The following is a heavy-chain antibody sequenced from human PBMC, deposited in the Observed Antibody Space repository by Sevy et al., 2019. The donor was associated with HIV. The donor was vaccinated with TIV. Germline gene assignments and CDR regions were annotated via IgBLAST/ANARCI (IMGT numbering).Heavy chain of an antibody. V-gene: IGHV3-30-3*01. CDR2: ISYDGSNK. CDR3: ASLGYCSGGSCYSYYYYSMDV. D-gene: IGHD2-15*01. Sequence: GGSLRLSCAASGFTFISYAMHWVRQAPGKGLEWVAVISYDGSNKYYADSVKGRFTISRDNSKNTLYLQMNSLRAEDTAVYYCASLGYCSGGSCYSYYYYSMDVWGQGTTVTVSS. CDR1: GFTFISYA. J-gene: IGHJ6*02.